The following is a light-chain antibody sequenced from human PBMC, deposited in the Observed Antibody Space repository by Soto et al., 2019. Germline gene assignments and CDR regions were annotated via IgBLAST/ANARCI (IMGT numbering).Light chain of an antibody. J-gene: IGLJ3*02. Sequence: QSVLTQPPSVSAAPGQKVTLSCSGSSSNIANNFVSWYQHLPGTAPKLLIYDNDKRPSGIPDRFSGSKSGTSATLGITGLQTGDEADYYCGTWDSSLSAGVFGGGTKLTVL. CDR3: GTWDSSLSAGV. CDR2: DND. CDR1: SSNIANNF. V-gene: IGLV1-51*01.